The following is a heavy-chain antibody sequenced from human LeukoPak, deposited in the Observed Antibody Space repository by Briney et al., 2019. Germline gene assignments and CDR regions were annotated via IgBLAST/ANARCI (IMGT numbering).Heavy chain of an antibody. CDR1: GGSFSGYY. CDR2: INHSGST. CDR3: ARRQPSMRTSGGTVGHFDN. V-gene: IGHV4-34*01. D-gene: IGHD3-16*01. Sequence: SETLSLTCAVYGGSFSGYYWSWIRQPPGKGLEWIGEINHSGSTNYNPSLKSRVTISVDTSKNQFSLKLSSVTAADTAVYFCARRQPSMRTSGGTVGHFDNWGQGILVLVSS. J-gene: IGHJ4*02.